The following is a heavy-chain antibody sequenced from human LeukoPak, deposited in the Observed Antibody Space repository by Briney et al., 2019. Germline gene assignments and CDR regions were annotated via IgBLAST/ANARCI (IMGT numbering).Heavy chain of an antibody. D-gene: IGHD1-14*01. CDR3: ATETNGRYYDY. Sequence: PGGSLRLSCTASGLTFSTSGFNWVRKAPGKGLEWVASIGPTGSDRYHADSIKGRFTISRDNANNFLYLQMNSLRAEDTAVYYCATETNGRYYDYWGQGTLLTVSS. CDR2: IGPTGSDR. V-gene: IGHV3-21*06. J-gene: IGHJ4*02. CDR1: GLTFSTSG.